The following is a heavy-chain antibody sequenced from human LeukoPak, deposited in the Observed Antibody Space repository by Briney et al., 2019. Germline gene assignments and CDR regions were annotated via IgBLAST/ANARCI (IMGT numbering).Heavy chain of an antibody. Sequence: PGGSLRLSCAASGFTFSTYSMNWVRQAPGKGLEWVSSITSSSSYKFYADSVRGRFTISRDNAKNSLFLQMNSLRAEDTAVYYCAKDEVGDLSRPFDYWGQGTLVTVSS. CDR3: AKDEVGDLSRPFDY. CDR1: GFTFSTYS. CDR2: ITSSSSYK. V-gene: IGHV3-21*04. J-gene: IGHJ4*02. D-gene: IGHD3-10*01.